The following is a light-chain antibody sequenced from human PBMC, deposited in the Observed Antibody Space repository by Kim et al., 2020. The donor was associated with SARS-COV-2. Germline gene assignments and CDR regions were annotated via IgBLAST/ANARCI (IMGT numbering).Light chain of an antibody. Sequence: GQSVPISCTGTSSDVGGYNYVSWYQQHPGKAPKLMIYDVSKRPSGVPDRFSGSKSGNTASLTISGLQAEDEADYYCCSYAGSYTEVFGTGTKVTVL. CDR3: CSYAGSYTEV. V-gene: IGLV2-11*01. CDR2: DVS. J-gene: IGLJ1*01. CDR1: SSDVGGYNY.